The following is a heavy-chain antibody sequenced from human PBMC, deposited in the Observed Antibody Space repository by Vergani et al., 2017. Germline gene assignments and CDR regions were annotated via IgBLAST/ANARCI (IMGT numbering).Heavy chain of an antibody. CDR3: ARIDCSSTSCYLTLGGLDP. J-gene: IGHJ5*02. V-gene: IGHV4-39*07. CDR2: IDYSGST. CDR1: GGSISSSSYY. D-gene: IGHD2-2*01. Sequence: LQLQESGPGLVKPSETLSLTCTVSGGSISSSSYYWGWIRQPPGKGLEWIGRIDYSGSTYYNPSRKSRVTISVDTSKNQFSLKLSAVTAADTAVYYCARIDCSSTSCYLTLGGLDPWGQGTLVTVSS.